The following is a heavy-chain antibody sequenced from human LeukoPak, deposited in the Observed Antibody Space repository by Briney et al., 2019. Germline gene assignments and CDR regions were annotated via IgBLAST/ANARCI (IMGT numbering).Heavy chain of an antibody. Sequence: SETLSLTCVVYGGSLSGYYWNWIRQHPGKGLEWIGYIYYSGSTYYNPSLKSRVTISVDTSKNQFSLKLSSVTAADTAVYYCARTVGATNDAFDIWGQGTMVTVSS. J-gene: IGHJ3*02. CDR2: IYYSGST. V-gene: IGHV4-31*11. CDR3: ARTVGATNDAFDI. CDR1: GGSLSGYY. D-gene: IGHD1-26*01.